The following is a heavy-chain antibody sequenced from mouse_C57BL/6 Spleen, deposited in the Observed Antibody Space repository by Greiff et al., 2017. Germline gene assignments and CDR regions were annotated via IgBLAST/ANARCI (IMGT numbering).Heavy chain of an antibody. D-gene: IGHD1-3*01. V-gene: IGHV1-26*01. CDR1: GYTFTDYY. CDR3: ARDPYYNDCNFSFDY. CDR2: IDPEDGGT. Sequence: VQLQQSGPELVKPGASVKISCKASGYTFTDYYMNWVKQRPGKGLEWIGGIDPEDGGTNYNQKFKGKATLTGDKSSSTAYLQLRSLTSEDSAVYYCARDPYYNDCNFSFDYWGQGTTLTVSS. J-gene: IGHJ2*01.